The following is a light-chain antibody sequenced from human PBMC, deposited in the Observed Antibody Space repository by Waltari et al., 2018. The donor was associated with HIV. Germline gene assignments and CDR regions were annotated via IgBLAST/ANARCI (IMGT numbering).Light chain of an antibody. CDR3: QAWDADHAV. CDR1: KLADNV. V-gene: IGLV3-1*01. J-gene: IGLJ2*01. CDR2: QGS. Sequence: ELTQPPSVSVPSGQTASIPCSGEKLADNVPCLYQKKPGQPPILLVYQGSRRPSGIPARFSASKSANTATLTVRGAQPLDEAEYFCQAWDADHAVFGGGTTLTVL.